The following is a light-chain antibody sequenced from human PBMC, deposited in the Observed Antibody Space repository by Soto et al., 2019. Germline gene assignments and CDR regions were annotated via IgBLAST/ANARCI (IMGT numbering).Light chain of an antibody. CDR1: QGIRNY. J-gene: IGKJ3*01. V-gene: IGKV1-16*01. CDR3: QQYYTSPFT. Sequence: DIQMTQSPSSLSASVGDRVTITCRASQGIRNYLTWFQQKPGKAPESLIYAASNLQSGVSSRFSDSGSGTDFTLTISSLQPEDFATYYCQQYYTSPFTFGRGTKVDIK. CDR2: AAS.